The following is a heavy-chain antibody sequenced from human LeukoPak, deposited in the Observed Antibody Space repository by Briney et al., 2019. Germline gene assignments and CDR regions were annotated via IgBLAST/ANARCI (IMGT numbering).Heavy chain of an antibody. CDR3: VREGPIRFLEQIDY. Sequence: SETLSLTCSVSSYSISRGYYWGWIRQSPGKGLEWIGNIYQSGSTSYNPSLKSRVTISLDMSKNQFSLKLSSVTAADTAVYYCVREGPIRFLEQIDYWGQGTLVTASS. D-gene: IGHD3-3*01. V-gene: IGHV4-38-2*02. CDR1: SYSISRGYY. J-gene: IGHJ4*02. CDR2: IYQSGST.